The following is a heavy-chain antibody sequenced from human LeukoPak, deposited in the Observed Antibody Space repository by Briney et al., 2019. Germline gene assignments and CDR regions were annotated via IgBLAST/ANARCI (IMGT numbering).Heavy chain of an antibody. D-gene: IGHD6-19*01. CDR2: IYYSGST. V-gene: IGHV4-59*01. J-gene: IGHJ4*02. CDR3: ATLLGWSSGWYFGY. CDR1: GGSISSYY. Sequence: SETLSLTCTVSGGSISSYYWSWIRQPPGKGLEWIGYIYYSGSTNYNPSLKRRVTISVDTSKNKFSLKLSSVTAADTAVYYCATLLGWSSGWYFGYWGQGTLVTVSS.